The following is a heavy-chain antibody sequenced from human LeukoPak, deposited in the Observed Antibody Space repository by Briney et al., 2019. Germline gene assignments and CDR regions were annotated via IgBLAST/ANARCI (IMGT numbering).Heavy chain of an antibody. CDR3: ARDCSGGSCFLPGVY. V-gene: IGHV3-30*04. CDR1: GFTFSSYA. J-gene: IGHJ4*02. CDR2: ISYDGSNK. Sequence: PGRSLRLSCAASGFTFSSYAMHWVRQAPGKGLEWVAVISYDGSNKYYADSVKGRFTISRDNSKNTLYLQMNSLRAEDTAVYYCARDCSGGSCFLPGVYWGQGTLVTVSS. D-gene: IGHD2-15*01.